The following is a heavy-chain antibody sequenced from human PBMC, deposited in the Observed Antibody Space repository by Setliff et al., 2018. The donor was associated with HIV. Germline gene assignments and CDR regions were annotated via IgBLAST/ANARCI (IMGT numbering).Heavy chain of an antibody. D-gene: IGHD2-21*02. V-gene: IGHV4-39*01. Sequence: SETLSLTCSVSGGSINSDNYWGWIRQAPGKGLEWIGGIYYSGTTYYNPSLRGRVTISVDRSRNQFSLTLNSVTAADTATYYCASRGIVVVTMSMPDEFFVHWGHGTLVTVSS. J-gene: IGHJ1*01. CDR3: ASRGIVVVTMSMPDEFFVH. CDR1: GGSINSDNY. CDR2: IYYSGTT.